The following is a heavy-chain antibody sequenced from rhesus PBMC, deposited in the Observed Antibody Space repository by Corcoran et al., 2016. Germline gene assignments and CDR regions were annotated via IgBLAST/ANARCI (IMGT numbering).Heavy chain of an antibody. CDR1: GASISSNW. J-gene: IGHJ4*01. CDR2: INCKSVSP. D-gene: IGHD1-44*01. V-gene: IGHV4-80*01. CDR3: AIVDNIRGH. Sequence: QVQLQESGPGLVKPSETLSLTCTVSGASISSNWWSWIRQPPGKGLEWIGEINCKSVSPNSHPALKSRDTISKDASKNPFSLKLTSVTAADTAVYYCAIVDNIRGHWGQGVLVTVSS.